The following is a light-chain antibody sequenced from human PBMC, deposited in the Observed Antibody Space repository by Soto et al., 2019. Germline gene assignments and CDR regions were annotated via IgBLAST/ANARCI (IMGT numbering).Light chain of an antibody. CDR1: SSDIGGYNY. J-gene: IGLJ7*01. CDR2: EVS. Sequence: QSALTQPASVSGSPGQSIAISCTGTSSDIGGYNYVSWYQQHPGRAPKLIIFEVSNRPSGVSNRFSGSKSDNTASLTISGLQPEDEADYYCLSYASSNTLLFGGGTQLTVL. CDR3: LSYASSNTLL. V-gene: IGLV2-14*01.